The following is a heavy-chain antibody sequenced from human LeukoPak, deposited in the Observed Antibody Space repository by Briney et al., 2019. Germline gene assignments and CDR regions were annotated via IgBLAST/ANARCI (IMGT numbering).Heavy chain of an antibody. V-gene: IGHV3-21*01. CDR1: GFTIDSYT. CDR3: ARESSSGGY. D-gene: IGHD1-26*01. Sequence: GGSLRLSCGGSGFTIDSYTLIWYRRAPGKGLEWVSSISTRGTYKHYSDSVRGRFTISRDDAKNSLYLQMNSLRAEDTAVYFCARESSSGGYWGQGTLVTVSS. CDR2: ISTRGTYK. J-gene: IGHJ4*02.